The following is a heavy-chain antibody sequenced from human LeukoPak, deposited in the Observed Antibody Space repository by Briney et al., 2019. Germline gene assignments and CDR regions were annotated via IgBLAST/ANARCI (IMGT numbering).Heavy chain of an antibody. V-gene: IGHV1-3*01. CDR3: ATGSRSDY. D-gene: IGHD6-25*01. CDR2: INAGNGNT. Sequence: ASVKVSCKASGYTFTSYAIHWVRQAPGQRLEWMGWINAGNGNTKYSQKFQGRVIITRDTSASTAYMELSSLRPEDTAVYYCATGSRSDYWGQGTLVTVSS. CDR1: GYTFTSYA. J-gene: IGHJ4*02.